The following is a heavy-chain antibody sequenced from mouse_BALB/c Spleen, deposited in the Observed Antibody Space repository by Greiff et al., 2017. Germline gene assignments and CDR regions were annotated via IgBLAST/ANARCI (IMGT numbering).Heavy chain of an antibody. CDR2: ISTYYGDA. Sequence: VQLQQPGAELVRPGVSVKISCKGSGYTFTDYAMHWVKQSHAKSLEWIGVISTYYGDASYNQKFKGKATMTVDKSSSTAYMELARLTSEDSAIYYCARGGYFDYWGQGTTLTVSS. V-gene: IGHV1S137*01. CDR1: GYTFTDYA. CDR3: ARGGYFDY. J-gene: IGHJ2*01.